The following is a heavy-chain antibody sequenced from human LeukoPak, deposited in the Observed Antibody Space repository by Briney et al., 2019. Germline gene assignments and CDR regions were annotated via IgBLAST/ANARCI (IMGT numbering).Heavy chain of an antibody. D-gene: IGHD3-10*01. Sequence: GGSLRLSCAASGFTFDDYAMHWVRQAPGKGLEWVSGISWNSGSIGYADSVKGRFTISRDNAKNSLYLQMNSLRAEDTALYYCAKDQLLWFGESYFDYWGQGTLVTVSS. CDR1: GFTFDDYA. J-gene: IGHJ4*02. V-gene: IGHV3-9*01. CDR3: AKDQLLWFGESYFDY. CDR2: ISWNSGSI.